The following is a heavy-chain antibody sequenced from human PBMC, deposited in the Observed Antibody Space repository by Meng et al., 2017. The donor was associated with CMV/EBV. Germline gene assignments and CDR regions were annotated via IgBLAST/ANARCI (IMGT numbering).Heavy chain of an antibody. CDR2: INPNSGGT. CDR3: ARGGAYCVGDCYSFAFDI. J-gene: IGHJ3*02. Sequence: ASVKVSCKASGYTFTGYYMHWVRQAPGQGLEWMGWINPNSGGTNYAQKFQGRVTMTRDTSISTAYMELSRLRSDDTAVYYCARGGAYCVGDCYSFAFDIWGQGTMVTVSS. D-gene: IGHD2-21*01. CDR1: GYTFTGYY. V-gene: IGHV1-2*02.